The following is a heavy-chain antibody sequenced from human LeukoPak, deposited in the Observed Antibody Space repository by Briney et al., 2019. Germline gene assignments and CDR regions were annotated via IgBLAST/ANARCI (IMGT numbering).Heavy chain of an antibody. CDR2: INSDGSST. J-gene: IGHJ4*02. V-gene: IGHV3-74*01. Sequence: GASVKVSCKASGYTFTSYYMHWVRQAPGKGLVWVSRINSDGSSTSYADSVKGRFTISRDNAKNTLYLQMNSLRAEDTAVYYCARDRGYGYLFDYWGQGTLVTVSS. D-gene: IGHD5-18*01. CDR3: ARDRGYGYLFDY. CDR1: GYTFTSYY.